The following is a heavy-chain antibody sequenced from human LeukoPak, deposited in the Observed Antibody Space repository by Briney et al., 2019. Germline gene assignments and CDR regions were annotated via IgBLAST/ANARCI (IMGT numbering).Heavy chain of an antibody. CDR1: GFTVSSNS. V-gene: IGHV3-23*01. CDR3: AKFYDILTGYIDY. D-gene: IGHD3-9*01. J-gene: IGHJ4*02. CDR2: ISGGGGTTYYA. Sequence: GGSLRLSCAASGFTVSSNSMSWVRQSPGKGLEWVSAISGGGGTTYYAYYADAVKGRFTISRDNSKNTLYLLMNSLRAEDTAVYYCAKFYDILTGYIDYWGQGTLVTVSS.